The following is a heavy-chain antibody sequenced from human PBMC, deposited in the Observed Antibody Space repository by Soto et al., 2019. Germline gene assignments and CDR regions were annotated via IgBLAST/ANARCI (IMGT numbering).Heavy chain of an antibody. J-gene: IGHJ2*01. Sequence: QVQLQQWGAGLLKPSETLSLTCAVYGGSFSGYYWSWIRQPPGKGLAWMGEINHSGSTNYNPSLKSRVTISVDTAKTQISLKLSSVTDAATAVYYCARPGASDSSGPPGCYFDLWGRGTLVTVSS. V-gene: IGHV4-34*01. CDR3: ARPGASDSSGPPGCYFDL. CDR1: GGSFSGYY. CDR2: INHSGST. D-gene: IGHD3-22*01.